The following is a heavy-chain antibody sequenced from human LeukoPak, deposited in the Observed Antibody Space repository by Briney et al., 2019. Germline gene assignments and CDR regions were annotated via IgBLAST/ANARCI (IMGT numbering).Heavy chain of an antibody. J-gene: IGHJ4*02. CDR2: IKQDGSEK. V-gene: IGHV3-7*03. CDR1: GFTFSSYW. CDR3: ARVNGLWIQLWLRGGGYFDY. Sequence: PGGSLRLSCAASGFTFSSYWMSWVRQAPGKGLEWVANIKQDGSEKYYVDSVKGRFTISRDNAKNSLYLQMNSLRAEDTAVYYCARVNGLWIQLWLRGGGYFDYWGQGTLVTVSS. D-gene: IGHD5-18*01.